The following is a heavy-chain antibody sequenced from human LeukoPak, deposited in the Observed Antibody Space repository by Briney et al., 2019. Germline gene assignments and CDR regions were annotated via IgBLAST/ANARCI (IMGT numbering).Heavy chain of an antibody. CDR1: GFTFTAYG. CDR3: AKDPLVGFGELLEYYFDY. V-gene: IGHV3-30*02. CDR2: VRYNGNDK. Sequence: GGSLRLSCAASGFTFTAYGMQWVRQAPGKGLEWVAFVRYNGNDKYYADSVKGRFTISRDNPKNTVDLQMDSLRAEDTAVYYCAKDPLVGFGELLEYYFDYWGQGTLVTVSS. D-gene: IGHD3-10*01. J-gene: IGHJ4*02.